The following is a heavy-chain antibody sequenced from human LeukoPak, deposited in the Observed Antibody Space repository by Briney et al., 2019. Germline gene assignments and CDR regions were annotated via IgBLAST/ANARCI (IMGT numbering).Heavy chain of an antibody. Sequence: GSLRLSCVVSGFTFSSYCMKWVRQPPGKGLEWIGSIYYSGSTYYNPSLKSRVTISVDTSKNQFSLNLTSVTAADTAVYYCATLLAGEWGQGTLVTVSS. V-gene: IGHV4-59*05. D-gene: IGHD3-3*02. J-gene: IGHJ4*02. CDR2: IYYSGST. CDR1: GFTFSSYC. CDR3: ATLLAGE.